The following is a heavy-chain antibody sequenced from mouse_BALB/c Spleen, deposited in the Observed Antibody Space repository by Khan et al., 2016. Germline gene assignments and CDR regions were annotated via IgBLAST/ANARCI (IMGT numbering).Heavy chain of an antibody. CDR1: GFNIKDTY. V-gene: IGHV14-3*02. CDR2: IDPANVNT. D-gene: IGHD2-3*01. CDR3: TREGYYPY. J-gene: IGHJ2*01. Sequence: VQLQQSGAELVKPGASVKLSCTASGFNIKDTYMHWVKQRPEQGLEWIGRIDPANVNTKYDPKFQGKATIKADTSSNTAYLQLSSLTSKDTAVYYFTREGYYPYWGQGTTLTVSS.